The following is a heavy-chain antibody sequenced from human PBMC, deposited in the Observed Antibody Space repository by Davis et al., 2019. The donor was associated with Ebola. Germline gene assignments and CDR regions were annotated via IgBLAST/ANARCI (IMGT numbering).Heavy chain of an antibody. CDR2: IRSKASGRTT. D-gene: IGHD2-15*01. J-gene: IGHJ6*02. Sequence: PGGSLRLSCTAPGFTFGDYAMSWFRRAPGKGLEGVGFIRSKASGRTTEYAASVKGRFTISRDDYKSIAYLQMNRLKTEDTAVYYGTRNKLISAGWPYYYGMGVWGQGTTVTVPS. V-gene: IGHV3-49*03. CDR1: GFTFGDYA. CDR3: TRNKLISAGWPYYYGMGV.